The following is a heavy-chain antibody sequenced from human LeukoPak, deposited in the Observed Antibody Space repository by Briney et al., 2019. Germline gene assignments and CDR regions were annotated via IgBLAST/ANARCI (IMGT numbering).Heavy chain of an antibody. D-gene: IGHD1-26*01. CDR1: GFTFSSYW. CDR2: IKQDGSEK. V-gene: IGHV3-7*01. CDR3: ARVCQPALLYYYYYMDV. J-gene: IGHJ6*03. Sequence: GESLKISCAASGFTFSSYWMSWVRQAPGKGLEWVANIKQDGSEKYYVDSVKGRFTISRDNAKNSLYLQMNSLRAEDTAVYYCARVCQPALLYYYYYMDVWGKGTTVTVSS.